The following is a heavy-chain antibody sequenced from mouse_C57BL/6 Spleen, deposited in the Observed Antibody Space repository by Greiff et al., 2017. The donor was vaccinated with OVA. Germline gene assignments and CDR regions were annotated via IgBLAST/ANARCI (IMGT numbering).Heavy chain of an antibody. V-gene: IGHV1-53*01. CDR2: ITPSTGGT. CDR3: ARGEYYSSRYFDV. CDR1: GYTFTSYW. Sequence: QVQLQQPGTELVKPGASVKLSCKASGYTFTSYWMHWVNQRPGQGLEWIGNITPSTGGTNYNEKFKSKATLTVDTSSSPAYMQLSSLTSADSAVYYCARGEYYSSRYFDVWGTGTTVTVSS. J-gene: IGHJ1*03. D-gene: IGHD1-1*01.